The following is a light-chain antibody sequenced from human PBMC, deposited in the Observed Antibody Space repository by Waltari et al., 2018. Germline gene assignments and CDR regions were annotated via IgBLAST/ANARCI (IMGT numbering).Light chain of an antibody. J-gene: IGLJ2*01. CDR2: EGN. V-gene: IGLV2-23*03. Sequence: QSALTQPASVSGSPGQSITISCTGFNSNVGSYNLVSWYQKHPGKAPKLLIYEGNRRPSGVSNRFSGSKSDNTASLTLSGLQAEDEADYYCSSNVGSSVFFGGGTKLTVL. CDR1: NSNVGSYNL. CDR3: SSNVGSSVF.